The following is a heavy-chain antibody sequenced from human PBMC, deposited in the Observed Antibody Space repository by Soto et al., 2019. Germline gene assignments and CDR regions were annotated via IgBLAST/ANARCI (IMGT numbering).Heavy chain of an antibody. Sequence: AAVKVSCKAPGYTFTSYGISWVRQAPGQGLEWMGWISAYNGNTNYAQKLQGRVTMTTDTSTSTAYTKLRSLRSDDTAVYNCERTPYDLWSGLPSACDIWGKGT. CDR1: GYTFTSYG. D-gene: IGHD3-3*01. J-gene: IGHJ3*02. V-gene: IGHV1-18*01. CDR3: ERTPYDLWSGLPSACDI. CDR2: ISAYNGNT.